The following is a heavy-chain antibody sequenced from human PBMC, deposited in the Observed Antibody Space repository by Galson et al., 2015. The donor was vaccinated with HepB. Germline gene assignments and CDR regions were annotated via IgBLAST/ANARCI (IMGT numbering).Heavy chain of an antibody. Sequence: SLRLSCAASGFTFSSYAMSWVRQAPGKGLEWVSAISGSGGSTYYADSVKGRFTISRDNSKNTLYLQMNSLRAEDTAVYYCAKDGSSWYFFLGCIDYWGQGTLVTVSS. D-gene: IGHD6-13*01. CDR2: ISGSGGST. J-gene: IGHJ4*02. CDR3: AKDGSSWYFFLGCIDY. CDR1: GFTFSSYA. V-gene: IGHV3-23*01.